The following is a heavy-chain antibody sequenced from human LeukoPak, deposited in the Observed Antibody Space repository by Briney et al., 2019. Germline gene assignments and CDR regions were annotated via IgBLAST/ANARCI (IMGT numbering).Heavy chain of an antibody. J-gene: IGHJ3*02. D-gene: IGHD3-22*01. CDR2: SSAYNGNT. CDR1: GYTVTSYG. V-gene: IGHV1-18*01. CDR3: ARDEHYDSSGYSDAFDI. Sequence: GASVKVSCKASGYTVTSYGISWVRQAPGQGLEWMGWSSAYNGNTNYAQKLQGRVTMTTDTSTSTAYMELGSLRSDDTAVYYCARDEHYDSSGYSDAFDIWGQATMVTVSS.